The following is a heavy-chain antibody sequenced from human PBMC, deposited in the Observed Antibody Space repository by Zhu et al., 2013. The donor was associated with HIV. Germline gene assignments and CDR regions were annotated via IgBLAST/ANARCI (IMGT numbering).Heavy chain of an antibody. CDR2: ISGYNGNT. D-gene: IGHD3-10*01. CDR3: ARDRDNLPPINMVRGFTRYFYYGMDV. J-gene: IGHJ6*02. Sequence: QVQLVQSGAEVKKPGASVKVSCKASGYTFNTYGISWVRQAPGQGLEWMGWISGYNGNTNYAQKFKGRVTMTTDTSTSTAYMEVRSLRSDDTAVYYCARDRDNLPPINMVRGFTRYFYYGMDVWGQGTTVTVSS. V-gene: IGHV1-18*01. CDR1: GYTFNTYG.